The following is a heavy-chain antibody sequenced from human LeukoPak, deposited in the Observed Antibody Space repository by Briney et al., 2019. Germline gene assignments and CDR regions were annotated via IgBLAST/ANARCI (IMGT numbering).Heavy chain of an antibody. J-gene: IGHJ6*01. D-gene: IGHD1-26*01. V-gene: IGHV3-21*04. CDR1: GFTFSSYT. CDR2: ISGSSRHK. CDR3: AKMKGHPLPKYYMDV. Sequence: PGGSLRLSCAASGFTFSSYTMNWVRQAPGKGLEWVSSISGSSRHKYYADSVKGRFTISRDNSKNTLYLEMNSLRAEDTAIYYCAKMKGHPLPKYYMDVWGQGTTVTVSS.